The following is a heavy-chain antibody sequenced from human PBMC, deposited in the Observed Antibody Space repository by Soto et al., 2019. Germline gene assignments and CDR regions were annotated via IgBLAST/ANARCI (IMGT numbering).Heavy chain of an antibody. V-gene: IGHV1-69*02. CDR3: AAQEAAAGTYQLYY. CDR1: GGTFSSYT. J-gene: IGHJ4*02. D-gene: IGHD6-13*01. CDR2: IIPILGIA. Sequence: ASVKVSCKASGGTFSSYTISWVRQAPGQGLEWMGRIIPILGIANYAQKFQGRVTITADKSTSTAYMELSSLRSEDTAVYYCAAQEAAAGTYQLYYSGQGTLVTVSS.